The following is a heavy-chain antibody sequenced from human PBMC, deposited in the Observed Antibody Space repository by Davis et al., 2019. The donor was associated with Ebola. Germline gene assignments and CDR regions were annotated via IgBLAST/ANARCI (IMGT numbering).Heavy chain of an antibody. D-gene: IGHD1-20*01. Sequence: AASVKVSCQASGYTFTGYYVHWVRQAPGQGLEWMGRINPNSGDPKYAQKFQGRVTMTRDTSISTAYMELSRLRSDDTVVYYCARGNGITGTIDYWGQGTLVSVSS. J-gene: IGHJ4*02. CDR1: GYTFTGYY. V-gene: IGHV1-2*05. CDR2: INPNSGDP. CDR3: ARGNGITGTIDY.